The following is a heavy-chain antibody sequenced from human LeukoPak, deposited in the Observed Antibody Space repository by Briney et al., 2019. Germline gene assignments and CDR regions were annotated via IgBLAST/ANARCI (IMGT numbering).Heavy chain of an antibody. J-gene: IGHJ3*02. CDR1: GFTFSSYW. D-gene: IGHD2-2*01. CDR3: AKIEVGGEKRPFDI. V-gene: IGHV3-74*01. CDR2: ISTDASST. Sequence: GGSLRLSCAGSGFTFSSYWMHWVRQAPGKGLVWVSRISTDASSTTYADSVKGRFTISRDNAKGTLYLQMNSLRTDDTALYYCAKIEVGGEKRPFDIWSQGTMVTVSS.